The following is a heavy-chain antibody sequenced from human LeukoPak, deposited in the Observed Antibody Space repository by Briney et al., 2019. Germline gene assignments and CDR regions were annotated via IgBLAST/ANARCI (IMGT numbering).Heavy chain of an antibody. CDR3: ARETYSSSRSVHYYYYYYMDV. D-gene: IGHD6-13*01. J-gene: IGHJ6*03. Sequence: GGSLRLSCAASEFTFSNYAMIWVRQAPGKGLEWVSAVSGSGDSTYYADSVKGRFTISRDNAKNSLYLQMNSLRAEDTAVYYCARETYSSSRSVHYYYYYYMDVWGKGTTVTVSS. V-gene: IGHV3-23*01. CDR1: EFTFSNYA. CDR2: VSGSGDST.